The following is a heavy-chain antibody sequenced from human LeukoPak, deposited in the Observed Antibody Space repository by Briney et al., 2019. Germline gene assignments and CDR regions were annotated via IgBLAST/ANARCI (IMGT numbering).Heavy chain of an antibody. CDR1: GFTFSSYS. V-gene: IGHV3-30*18. CDR3: AKNLDLYSSSLWGYFDL. Sequence: PGGSLRLSCAASGFTFSSYSMHWVRQAPGKGLEWVAVISYDGSNKYYADSVKGRFTISRDNSKNTLYLQMNSLRAEDTAVYYCAKNLDLYSSSLWGYFDLWGRGTLVTVSS. CDR2: ISYDGSNK. J-gene: IGHJ2*01. D-gene: IGHD6-19*01.